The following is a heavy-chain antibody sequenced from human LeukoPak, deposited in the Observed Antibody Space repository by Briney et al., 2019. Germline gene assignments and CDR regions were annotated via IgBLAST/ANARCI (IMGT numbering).Heavy chain of an antibody. CDR2: IKSKTDGGTI. Sequence: GGSLRLSCAASGFTFSNAWTSWVRQAPGKGLEWVGRIKSKTDGGTIDYAAPVKGRFTISRDDSKNTLYLQMKSLKTEDTAVYYCSTDFWSGYYTFFDVWGQGTMVTVSS. CDR1: GFTFSNAW. V-gene: IGHV3-15*01. J-gene: IGHJ3*01. D-gene: IGHD3-3*01. CDR3: STDFWSGYYTFFDV.